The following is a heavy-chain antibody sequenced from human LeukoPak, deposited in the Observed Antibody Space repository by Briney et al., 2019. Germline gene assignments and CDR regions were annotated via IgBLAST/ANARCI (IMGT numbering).Heavy chain of an antibody. CDR3: AREDSGWYVSDY. CDR2: IRYDGSDK. CDR1: GFTFSNYG. V-gene: IGHV3-30*02. J-gene: IGHJ4*02. D-gene: IGHD6-19*01. Sequence: GGSLRLSCAASGFTFSNYGMYWVRQAPGKGLEWVAFIRYDGSDKYYADSVKGRFTMSRDNSKNTLYLQMNSLRAEDTAVYYCAREDSGWYVSDYWGQGTLVTVSS.